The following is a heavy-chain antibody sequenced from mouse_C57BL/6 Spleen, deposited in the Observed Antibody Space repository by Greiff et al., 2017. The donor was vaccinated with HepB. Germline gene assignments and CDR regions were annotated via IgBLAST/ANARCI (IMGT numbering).Heavy chain of an antibody. J-gene: IGHJ2*01. CDR3: ARIYDYEDYFDY. V-gene: IGHV1-81*01. CDR1: GYTFTSYG. Sequence: QVQLQQSGAELARPGASVKLSCKASGYTFTSYGISWVKQRTGQGLEWIGEIYPRSGNTYYNEKFKGKATLTADKSSSTAYMELRSLTSEDSAVYFCARIYDYEDYFDYWGQGTTLTVSS. CDR2: IYPRSGNT. D-gene: IGHD2-4*01.